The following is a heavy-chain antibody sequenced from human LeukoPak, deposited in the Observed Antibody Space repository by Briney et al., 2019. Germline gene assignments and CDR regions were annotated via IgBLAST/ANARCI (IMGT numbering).Heavy chain of an antibody. CDR1: GFTVSNNY. CDR3: AKAPVTTCRGAFCYPFDY. Sequence: TGGSLTLSCAASGFTVSNNYMRWVRQAPGKGLEWVSLIYSGGSTYYADSVKGRFTISRDSSKNTLFLQMNRLRPEDAAVYYCAKAPVTTCRGAFCYPFDYWGLGTLVTVSS. V-gene: IGHV3-53*01. CDR2: IYSGGST. D-gene: IGHD2-15*01. J-gene: IGHJ4*02.